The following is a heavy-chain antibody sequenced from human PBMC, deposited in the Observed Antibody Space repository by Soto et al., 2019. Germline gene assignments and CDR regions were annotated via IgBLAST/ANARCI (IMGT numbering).Heavy chain of an antibody. CDR1: GGSISSYY. CDR3: ARVGIQLWFAIDY. J-gene: IGHJ4*02. Sequence: QVQLQESGPGLVKPSETLSLTCTVSGGSISSYYWSWIRQPPGKGLEWIGYIYYGGSTNYNPSLKSRVXXSXDXXKNQFSLKLSSVTAADTAVYYCARVGIQLWFAIDYWGQGTLVTVSS. V-gene: IGHV4-59*01. D-gene: IGHD5-18*01. CDR2: IYYGGST.